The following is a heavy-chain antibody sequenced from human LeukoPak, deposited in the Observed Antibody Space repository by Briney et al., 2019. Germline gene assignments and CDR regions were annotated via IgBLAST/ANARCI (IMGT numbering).Heavy chain of an antibody. J-gene: IGHJ6*02. CDR3: AKDWAPNSSSWTLASYYYYGMEV. CDR1: GFPFSCYG. Sequence: PGGPLRLSCAASGFPFSCYGMHGVHQAPGRRVQWVAVISYDGSNTYYADSVKGRFTISIDNSKNALYLQMNSLRAEDTAGYYWAKDWAPNSSSWTLASYYYYGMEVWGQGTTVTVSS. CDR2: ISYDGSNT. V-gene: IGHV3-30*18. D-gene: IGHD6-13*01.